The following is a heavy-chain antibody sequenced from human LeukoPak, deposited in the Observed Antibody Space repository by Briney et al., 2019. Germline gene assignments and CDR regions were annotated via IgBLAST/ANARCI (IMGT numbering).Heavy chain of an antibody. CDR1: GYTFTGYY. J-gene: IGHJ6*02. CDR2: INPNSGGT. Sequence: ASVKVSCKASGYTFTGYYMHWVRQAPGQGLEWMGRINPNSGGTNYAQKFQGRVTMTTDTFTSTAYMELRSLRSDDTAVYYCARDIVVVPVAMRTFYYYYGMDVWGQGTTVPVSS. CDR3: ARDIVVVPVAMRTFYYYYGMDV. V-gene: IGHV1-2*06. D-gene: IGHD2-2*01.